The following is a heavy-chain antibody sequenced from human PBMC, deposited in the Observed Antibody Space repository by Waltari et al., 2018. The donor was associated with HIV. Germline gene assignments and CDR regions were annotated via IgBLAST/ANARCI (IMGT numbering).Heavy chain of an antibody. J-gene: IGHJ6*02. V-gene: IGHV3-23*01. D-gene: IGHD1-7*01. Sequence: EVQLLESGGGLVQPGGSLRLSCAASGFTFSSYAMSWVRQAPGKGLEWVAAISGSGGSTYYADSVKGRFTISRDNSKNTLYLQMNSLRAEDTAVYYCAKASSKLLYYYYGMDVWGQGTTVTVSS. CDR3: AKASSKLLYYYYGMDV. CDR1: GFTFSSYA. CDR2: ISGSGGST.